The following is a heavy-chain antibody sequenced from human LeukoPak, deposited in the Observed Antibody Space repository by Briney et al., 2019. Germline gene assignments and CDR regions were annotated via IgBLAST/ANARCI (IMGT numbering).Heavy chain of an antibody. V-gene: IGHV4-59*08. CDR3: ARGLSGSYYVHDY. CDR2: IYHSGST. CDR1: GGSISSYY. Sequence: SSETLSLTCTVSGGSISSYYWSWIRQPPGKGLEWIGSIYHSGSTYYNPSLKSRVTISVDTSKNQFSLKLSSVTAADTAVYYCARGLSGSYYVHDYWGQGTLVTVSS. D-gene: IGHD1-26*01. J-gene: IGHJ4*02.